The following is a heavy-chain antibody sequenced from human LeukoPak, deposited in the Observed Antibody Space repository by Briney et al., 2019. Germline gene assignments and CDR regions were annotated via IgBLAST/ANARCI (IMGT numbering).Heavy chain of an antibody. J-gene: IGHJ5*01. CDR1: GFAFSVYA. V-gene: IGHV3-23*01. D-gene: IGHD6-19*01. Sequence: GGSLRLSCAASGFAFSVYAMSWLRQPPGKGLEWVASINANRGTTSYAASVRGRFSISRDNSKNTLYLQLNTLRADDTATYYCAKPISGGLAVTADWFHPWGQGTLVVVSS. CDR2: INANRGTT. CDR3: AKPISGGLAVTADWFHP.